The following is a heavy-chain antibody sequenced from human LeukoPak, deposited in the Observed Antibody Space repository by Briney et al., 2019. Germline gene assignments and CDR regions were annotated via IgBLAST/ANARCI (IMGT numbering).Heavy chain of an antibody. J-gene: IGHJ4*02. V-gene: IGHV1-18*01. D-gene: IGHD1-26*01. Sequence: GASVKVSCKASGYSFTDYYMHWVRQAPGQGLEWMGWISAYNGNTNYAQKLQGRVTMTTDTSTSTAYMELRSLRSDDTAVYYCARAEIVSGSYYWGQGTLVTVSS. CDR3: ARAEIVSGSYY. CDR2: ISAYNGNT. CDR1: GYSFTDYY.